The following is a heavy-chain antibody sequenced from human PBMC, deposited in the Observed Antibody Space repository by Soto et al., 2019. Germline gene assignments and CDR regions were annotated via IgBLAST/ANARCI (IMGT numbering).Heavy chain of an antibody. CDR3: ARSGGSFNFDY. V-gene: IGHV4-4*07. J-gene: IGHJ4*02. CDR1: GGSIRSYY. CDR2: IQGSGNT. Sequence: SETLSLTCSGSGGSIRSYYWSWIRQPAGKGLEWIGRIQGSGNTNYNPSLKSRVTMSGDTSKNQFSLKLSSVTAADTAVYYCARSGGSFNFDYWGQGTLVTVSS. D-gene: IGHD1-26*01.